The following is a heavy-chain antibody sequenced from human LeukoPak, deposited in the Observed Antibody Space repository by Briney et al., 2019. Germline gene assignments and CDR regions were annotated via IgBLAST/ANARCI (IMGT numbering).Heavy chain of an antibody. CDR1: GFTFSWYL. CDR3: ARDLRGKGDAFDI. V-gene: IGHV3-7*04. J-gene: IGHJ3*02. CDR2: IKQDGSEK. Sequence: GGSLRLSCAASGFTFSWYLMSWVRQAPGKGLDWVANIKQDGSEKYYVDSVKGRFTISRDNAKNSLSLQMNSLRAEDTAVYYCARDLRGKGDAFDIWGQGTMVTVSS.